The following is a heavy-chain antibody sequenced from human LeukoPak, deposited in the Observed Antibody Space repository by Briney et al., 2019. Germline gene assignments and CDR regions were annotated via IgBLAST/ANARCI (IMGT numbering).Heavy chain of an antibody. CDR2: INHSGST. Sequence: SDTLSLTCAVYGESLSGHYWSWIRQPPGKGLEWIGEINHSGSTNYNPSLKSRVTISVDTSKNQFSLKLSSVTAADTAVYYCARGSVGARPFDYWGQGTLVTVSS. D-gene: IGHD1-26*01. J-gene: IGHJ4*02. CDR1: GESLSGHY. V-gene: IGHV4-34*01. CDR3: ARGSVGARPFDY.